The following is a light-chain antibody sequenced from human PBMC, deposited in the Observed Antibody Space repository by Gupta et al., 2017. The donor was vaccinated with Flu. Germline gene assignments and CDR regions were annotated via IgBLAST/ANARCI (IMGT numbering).Light chain of an antibody. J-gene: IGKJ1*01. V-gene: IGKV3-20*01. CDR2: SAS. CDR3: QQYGSSPWT. CDR1: QSVSSSY. Sequence: VLSTSPATLPSSPGERATLSCRASQSVSSSYLAWYQQKPGQAPRLLIYSASSRATGIPDRFSGSGSGTDFTLTISRLEPEDFAVYYCQQYGSSPWTFGQGTKLEIK.